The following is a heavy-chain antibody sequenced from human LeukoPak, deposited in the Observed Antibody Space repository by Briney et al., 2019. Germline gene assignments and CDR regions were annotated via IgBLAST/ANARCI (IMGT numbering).Heavy chain of an antibody. CDR3: ARAGGYSYPEPFDY. CDR2: IYHSGST. Sequence: SQTLSLTCTVSGGSISSGGYSWSWIRQPPGKGLEWIGYIYHSGSTYYNPSLKSRVTISVDRSKNQFSLKLSSVTAADTAVYYCARAGGYSYPEPFDYWGQGTLVTVSS. CDR1: GGSISSGGYS. D-gene: IGHD5-18*01. J-gene: IGHJ4*02. V-gene: IGHV4-30-2*01.